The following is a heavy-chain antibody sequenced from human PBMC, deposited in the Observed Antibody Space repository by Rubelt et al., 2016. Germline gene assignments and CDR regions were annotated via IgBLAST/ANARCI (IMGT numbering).Heavy chain of an antibody. CDR3: ARDYGLWRYGMDV. J-gene: IGHJ6*02. V-gene: IGHV3-66*01. CDR1: GVAVRSVY. Sequence: EVQLVESGGGLVQPGGSLRLSCAASGVAVRSVYMSWVRQAPGKGLEWVSVIYSNGNTYYTDSVKGRFTISRDNSKNTLYLQMNSLRGEDTAIYYCARDYGLWRYGMDVWGQGTTVTVSS. CDR2: IYSNGNT. D-gene: IGHD3-16*01.